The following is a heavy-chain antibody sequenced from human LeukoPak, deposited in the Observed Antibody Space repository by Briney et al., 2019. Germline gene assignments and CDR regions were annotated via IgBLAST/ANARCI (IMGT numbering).Heavy chain of an antibody. CDR3: ARSAEHCNNGVCFTDYYMDV. V-gene: IGHV1-2*06. D-gene: IGHD2-8*01. CDR2: INPNSGDT. J-gene: IGHJ6*03. Sequence: ASVKVSCKASGYTFSGSYIHWVRQALGQGLEWLGRINPNSGDTNYAQNLHGRVTMTRDTSITTAYMELNSLTSDDTAVYFCARSAEHCNNGVCFTDYYMDVWGKGTTVTVSS. CDR1: GYTFSGSY.